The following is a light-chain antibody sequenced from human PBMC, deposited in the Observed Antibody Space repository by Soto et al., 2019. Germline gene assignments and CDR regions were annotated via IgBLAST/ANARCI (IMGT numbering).Light chain of an antibody. J-gene: IGKJ5*01. CDR3: QQRSNWPIT. Sequence: DIILTQSPATLSLSPGERATLSCGASQSVSSSYVAWYQHRPGLAPRLLIYDASNRATGIPARFSGSGSGTDFTLTISSLEPEDFAVYYCQQRSNWPITFGQGTRLEIK. V-gene: IGKV3-11*01. CDR2: DAS. CDR1: QSVSSSY.